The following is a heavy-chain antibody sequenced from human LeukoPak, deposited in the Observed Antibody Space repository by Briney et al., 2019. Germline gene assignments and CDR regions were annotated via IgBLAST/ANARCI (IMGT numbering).Heavy chain of an antibody. CDR1: GFTFNTYT. CDR3: AELGITMIGGV. V-gene: IGHV3-21*01. CDR2: ISSSSSYI. Sequence: PGGSLRLSCAASGFTFNTYTMNWVRQAPGKGLGWVSSISSSSSYIYYADSVKGRFTISRDNAKNSLYLQMNSLRAEDTAVYYCAELGITMIGGVWGKGTTVTISS. D-gene: IGHD3-10*02. J-gene: IGHJ6*04.